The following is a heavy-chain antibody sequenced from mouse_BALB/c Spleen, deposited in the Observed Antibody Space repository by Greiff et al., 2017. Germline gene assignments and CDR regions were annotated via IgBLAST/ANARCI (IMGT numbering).Heavy chain of an antibody. CDR3: ARAVVFAY. Sequence: QVQLQQSGAELARPGASVKLSCKASGYTFTSYWVQWVKQRPGQGLEWIGAIYPGDGDTRYTQKFKGKATLTADKSSSTAYMQLSSLASEDSAVYYCARAVVFAYWGQGTLVTVSA. CDR1: GYTFTSYW. D-gene: IGHD1-1*02. V-gene: IGHV1-87*01. J-gene: IGHJ3*01. CDR2: IYPGDGDT.